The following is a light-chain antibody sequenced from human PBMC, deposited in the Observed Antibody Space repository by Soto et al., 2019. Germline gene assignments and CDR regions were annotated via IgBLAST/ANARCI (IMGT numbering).Light chain of an antibody. J-gene: IGKJ5*01. V-gene: IGKV3D-11*01. CDR3: QQRADWPIT. CDR2: DAS. CDR1: QAVNTR. Sequence: EIVLTQSPATLSSFPGDRVTLSCRASQAVNTRLAWYQHKPGQAPRLLIYDASNRATGIPARFSGSGSGTDFTLTISSLEPDDFAVYYCQQRADWPITFGQGTRLEIK.